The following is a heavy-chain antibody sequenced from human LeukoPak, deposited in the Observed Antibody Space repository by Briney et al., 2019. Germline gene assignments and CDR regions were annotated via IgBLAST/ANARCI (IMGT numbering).Heavy chain of an antibody. CDR2: INAGNGNT. CDR1: GYTFTSYA. D-gene: IGHD4-17*01. V-gene: IGHV1-3*01. CDR3: ARDQRVTTVTTLVY. J-gene: IGHJ4*02. Sequence: ASVKVSCKASGYTFTSYAMHWVRQAPGQRLEWMGWINAGNGNTKYSQKFQGRVTITRDTSASTAYMELNSLRSEDTAVYYCARDQRVTTVTTLVYWGQGTLVTVSS.